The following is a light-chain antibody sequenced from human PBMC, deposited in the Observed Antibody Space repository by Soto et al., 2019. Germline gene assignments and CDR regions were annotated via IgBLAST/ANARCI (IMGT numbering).Light chain of an antibody. CDR3: MQSLQAPLT. CDR2: LGS. J-gene: IGKJ1*01. Sequence: DIVMTQSPLSLPVAPGEPASISGSPSQSLLHSNGYNYLDWYLQKPGQSPQLLIYLGSNRASGVPDRFSGSGSGTDFTLKISRVEAEDVGFYYCMQSLQAPLTFGQGTKVDI. CDR1: QSLLHSNGYNY. V-gene: IGKV2-28*01.